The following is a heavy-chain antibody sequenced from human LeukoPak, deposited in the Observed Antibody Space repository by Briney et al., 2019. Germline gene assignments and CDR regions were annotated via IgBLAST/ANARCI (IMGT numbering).Heavy chain of an antibody. CDR1: GYTFTSYG. D-gene: IGHD3-9*01. CDR3: ARLAYDILTGYLYYFDY. J-gene: IGHJ4*02. CDR2: ISAYNGNT. V-gene: IGHV1-18*01. Sequence: GASVKVSCKAPGYTFTSYGISWVRQAPGQGLEWMGWISAYNGNTNYAQKLQGRVTMTTDTSTSTAYMELRSLRSDDTAVYYCARLAYDILTGYLYYFDYWGQGTLVTVSS.